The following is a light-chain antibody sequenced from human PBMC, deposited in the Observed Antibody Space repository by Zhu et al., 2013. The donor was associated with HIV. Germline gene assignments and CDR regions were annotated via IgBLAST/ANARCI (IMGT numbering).Light chain of an antibody. CDR2: DVT. J-gene: IGLJ3*02. CDR1: SSDVGGYNY. Sequence: QSALTQPASVSGSPGQSITISCTGTSSDVGGYNYVSWYQQHPGKAPKLLIYDVTSRPSGVSDRFSASKSGNTASLTISGLRAEDEAGYYCTSQTRKTTLLVFGGGTKVTVL. V-gene: IGLV2-14*01. CDR3: TSQTRKTTLLV.